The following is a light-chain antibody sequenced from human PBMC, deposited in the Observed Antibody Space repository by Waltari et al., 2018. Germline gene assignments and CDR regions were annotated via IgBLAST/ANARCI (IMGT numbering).Light chain of an antibody. J-gene: IGKJ1*01. CDR2: AAS. CDR3: QQSYSTPQT. CDR1: QSISRY. Sequence: IQITQSPSSLSASVVPIVSISCRPSQSISRYLNRYEQKPGKAPKLLIYAASSLQSGVPSRFSGSGSGTDFTLTSSNLQPEDFATYYCQQSYSTPQTFGQGTKVEIK. V-gene: IGKV1-39*01.